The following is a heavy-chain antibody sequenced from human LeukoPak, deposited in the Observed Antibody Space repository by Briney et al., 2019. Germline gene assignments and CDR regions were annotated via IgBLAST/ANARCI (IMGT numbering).Heavy chain of an antibody. CDR1: GFTFSDYY. J-gene: IGHJ4*02. Sequence: PGGSLRLSCAVSGFTFSDYYMSWIRQAPGKGLEWVSYISSGGSTISHADSVKGRFTISRDNAGNSLYLQMNSLRAEDTAVYYCARDMRAAYGSGTYSYYFDYWGQGTLVTVSS. CDR3: ARDMRAAYGSGTYSYYFDY. D-gene: IGHD3-10*01. V-gene: IGHV3-11*01. CDR2: ISSGGSTI.